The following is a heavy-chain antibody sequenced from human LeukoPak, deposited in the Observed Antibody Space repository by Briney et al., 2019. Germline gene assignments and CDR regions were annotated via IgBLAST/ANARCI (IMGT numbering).Heavy chain of an antibody. CDR1: GFTFGDYA. J-gene: IGHJ4*02. D-gene: IGHD3-22*01. V-gene: IGHV3-49*03. Sequence: GGSLRLSCTASGFTFGDYAMSWFRQAPGKGLEWVGFIRGKAYGGTTEYAASVKGRFTISRDDSKSIAYLQMNSLETEDTAVYYCTRGGYYDSSGSLADYWGQGTLVTVSS. CDR3: TRGGYYDSSGSLADY. CDR2: IRGKAYGGTT.